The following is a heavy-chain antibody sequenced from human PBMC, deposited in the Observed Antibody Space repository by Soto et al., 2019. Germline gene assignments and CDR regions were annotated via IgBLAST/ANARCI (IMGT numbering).Heavy chain of an antibody. J-gene: IGHJ4*01. CDR1: GFTFSSFG. Sequence: GGSLRLSCAASGFTFSSFGMHWVRQAPGKGLEWVAVISYDGNEEKYADSVKGRATVSRDNSKNTVYLQMNRLRGDDSAIYYCAKGRFDGVTINHFDHWGQGTLVTVSS. D-gene: IGHD4-17*01. CDR2: ISYDGNEE. CDR3: AKGRFDGVTINHFDH. V-gene: IGHV3-30*18.